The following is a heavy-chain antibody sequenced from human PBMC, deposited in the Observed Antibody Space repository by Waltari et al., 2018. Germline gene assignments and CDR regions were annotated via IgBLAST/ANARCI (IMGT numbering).Heavy chain of an antibody. V-gene: IGHV4-38-2*01. J-gene: IGHJ6*03. CDR2: IYHSGST. D-gene: IGHD2-2*01. CDR1: GYSISSGYY. Sequence: QVQLQESGPGLVKPSETLSLTCAVSGYSISSGYYWGWIRQPPGKGLEWIGSIYHSGSTYYNPSLKSRVTISVDTSKNQFSLKLSSVTAADTAVYYCARLRGGYQLLSNTRYYYMDVWGKGTTVTVSS. CDR3: ARLRGGYQLLSNTRYYYMDV.